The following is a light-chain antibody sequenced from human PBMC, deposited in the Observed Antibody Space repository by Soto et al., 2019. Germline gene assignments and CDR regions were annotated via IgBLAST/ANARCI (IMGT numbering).Light chain of an antibody. V-gene: IGKV3-15*01. CDR2: GAS. CDR3: QQYNNWPL. Sequence: EIVMTQSPATLSVCPGERATLSCRASQSVSSNLAWYQQKPGQAPRLLIYGASTRATGIPARFSGSGSGTEFTLTISSLQSEDFAVYYCQQYNNWPLFGGGTKVEIK. CDR1: QSVSSN. J-gene: IGKJ4*01.